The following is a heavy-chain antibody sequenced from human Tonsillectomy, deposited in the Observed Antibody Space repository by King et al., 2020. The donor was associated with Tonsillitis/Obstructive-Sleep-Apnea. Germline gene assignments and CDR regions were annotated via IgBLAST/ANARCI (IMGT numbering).Heavy chain of an antibody. D-gene: IGHD6-6*01. J-gene: IGHJ4*02. Sequence: QLVQSGAEVKKPGESLRISCKGSGYSFTSYWISWVRQMPGKGLEWMGRIDPTDSYTNYSPSFQGHVTISADKSISTAYLQWSSLQASYTAMYYCARHKYISSPSHYWCPGTLVTVSS. CDR3: ARHKYISSPSHY. V-gene: IGHV5-10-1*01. CDR2: IDPTDSYT. CDR1: GYSFTSYW.